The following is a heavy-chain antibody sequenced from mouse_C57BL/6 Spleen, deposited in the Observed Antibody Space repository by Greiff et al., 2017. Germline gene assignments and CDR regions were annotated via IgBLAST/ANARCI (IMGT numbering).Heavy chain of an antibody. CDR1: GYSITSGYY. Sequence: ESGPGLVKPSQSLSLTCSVTGYSITSGYYWNWIRQFPGNKLEWMGYISYDGSNNYNPSLKNRISITRDTSKNKFFLKLNSVTTEDTATYYCARVTGYYFDYWGQGTTLTVSS. V-gene: IGHV3-6*01. J-gene: IGHJ2*01. CDR3: ARVTGYYFDY. D-gene: IGHD4-1*01. CDR2: ISYDGSN.